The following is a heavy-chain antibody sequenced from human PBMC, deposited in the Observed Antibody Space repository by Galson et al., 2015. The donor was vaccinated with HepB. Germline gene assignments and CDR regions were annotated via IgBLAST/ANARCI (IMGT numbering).Heavy chain of an antibody. D-gene: IGHD3-10*01. V-gene: IGHV3-48*02. Sequence: SCAASGFTFSSYSMNWVRQAPGKGLEWVSYISSSSSTIYYADSVKGRFTISRDNAKNSLYLQMNSLRDEDTAVYYCARGYYGSGSRSYFDYWGQGTLVTVSS. J-gene: IGHJ4*02. CDR2: ISSSSSTI. CDR1: GFTFSSYS. CDR3: ARGYYGSGSRSYFDY.